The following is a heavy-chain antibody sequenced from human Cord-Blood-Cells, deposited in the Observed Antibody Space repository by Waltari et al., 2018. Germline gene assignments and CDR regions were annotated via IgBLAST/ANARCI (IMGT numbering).Heavy chain of an antibody. Sequence: QVQLVQSGAEVKKPGASVKVSCKASGYTFTSYDMHWVRQAPGQRLEWMGWINAGNGNTKYSQKFQGRVTITRDTSASTAYMELSSLRSEDTAVYYCARQIEDIVVVPAAYYYYYGMDVWGQGTTVTVSS. CDR2: INAGNGNT. D-gene: IGHD2-2*01. J-gene: IGHJ6*02. CDR3: ARQIEDIVVVPAAYYYYYGMDV. CDR1: GYTFTSYD. V-gene: IGHV1-3*01.